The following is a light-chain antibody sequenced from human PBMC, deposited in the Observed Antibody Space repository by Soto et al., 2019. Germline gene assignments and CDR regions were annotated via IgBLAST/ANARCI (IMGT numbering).Light chain of an antibody. Sequence: QSVLTQPPSVSGAPGQRVTISCTGRSSNIGAGYDVHWYQQLPGTAPTLLMFANINRHSVVPDRFAGSKTGTSACLAITGLEAEDEADYYCQTYDSSLRAYVGGTGTKLTVL. J-gene: IGLJ1*01. CDR1: SSNIGAGYD. CDR2: ANI. CDR3: QTYDSSLRAYV. V-gene: IGLV1-40*01.